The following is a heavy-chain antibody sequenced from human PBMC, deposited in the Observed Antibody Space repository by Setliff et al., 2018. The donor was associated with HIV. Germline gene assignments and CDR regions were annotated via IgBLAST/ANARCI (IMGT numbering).Heavy chain of an antibody. CDR1: GFTFRNYG. J-gene: IGHJ4*02. Sequence: GGSLRLSCAASGFTFRNYGMHWVRQAPGKGLEWVAFIRLDGSDKFYADSVKGRFTISRDNSKNTLFLQMNSLRSEDTAVYYCAKEDQRVTSVDYWGQGVLVTVS. D-gene: IGHD2-2*01. CDR2: IRLDGSDK. CDR3: AKEDQRVTSVDY. V-gene: IGHV3-30*02.